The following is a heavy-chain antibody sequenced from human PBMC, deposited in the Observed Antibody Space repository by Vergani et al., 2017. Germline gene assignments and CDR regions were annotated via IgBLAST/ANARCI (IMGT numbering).Heavy chain of an antibody. J-gene: IGHJ5*02. V-gene: IGHV1-69*02. CDR2: IIPILGIA. CDR3: ARRSDDYGDYAWSRPNNWFDP. CDR1: GGTFSSYT. D-gene: IGHD4-17*01. Sequence: QVQLVQSGAEVKKPGSSVKVSCKASGGTFSSYTISWVRQAPGQGLEWMGRIIPILGIANYAQKFQGRVTITADKTTSTAYMVLSSLRSEDTAVYYCARRSDDYGDYAWSRPNNWFDPWGQGTLVTVSS.